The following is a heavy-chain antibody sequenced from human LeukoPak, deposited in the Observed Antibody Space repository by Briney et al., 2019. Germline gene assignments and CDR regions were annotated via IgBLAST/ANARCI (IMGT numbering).Heavy chain of an antibody. D-gene: IGHD3-22*01. J-gene: IGHJ4*02. Sequence: SETLSLTCTVSGGSISSSSYYWGWIRQPPGKGLEWIGSIYYSGSTYYNPSLKSRVTISVDTSKNQLSLKLSSVTAADTALYYCARATYYYDSRGYLLDYWGQGTRVTVSS. CDR2: IYYSGST. V-gene: IGHV4-39*01. CDR3: ARATYYYDSRGYLLDY. CDR1: GGSISSSSYY.